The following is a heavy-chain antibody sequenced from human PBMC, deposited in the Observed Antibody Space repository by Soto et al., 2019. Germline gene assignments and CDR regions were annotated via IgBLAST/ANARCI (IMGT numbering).Heavy chain of an antibody. Sequence: GGSLRLSCAASGFTFSSYAMSWVRQAPGKGLEWVSAISGSGGSTYYADSVKGRFTISRDNSKNTLYLQMNSLRAEDTAVYYCAKDPNPTVTDRYYYYYGMDVWGQGTTVTVSS. CDR1: GFTFSSYA. D-gene: IGHD4-4*01. CDR3: AKDPNPTVTDRYYYYYGMDV. CDR2: ISGSGGST. J-gene: IGHJ6*02. V-gene: IGHV3-23*01.